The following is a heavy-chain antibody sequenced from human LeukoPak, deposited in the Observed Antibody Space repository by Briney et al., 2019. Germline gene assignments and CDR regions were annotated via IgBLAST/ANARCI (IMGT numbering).Heavy chain of an antibody. CDR3: ARSGTGGDAFDI. J-gene: IGHJ3*02. V-gene: IGHV3-21*01. CDR1: GFTFSSYS. Sequence: GGCLRLSCAASGFTFSSYSMNWVRQAPGKGLEWVSSISSSSSYIYYADSVKGRFTISRDNAKNSLYLQMNSLRAEDTAVYYCARSGTGGDAFDIWGQGTMVTVSS. CDR2: ISSSSSYI. D-gene: IGHD1-14*01.